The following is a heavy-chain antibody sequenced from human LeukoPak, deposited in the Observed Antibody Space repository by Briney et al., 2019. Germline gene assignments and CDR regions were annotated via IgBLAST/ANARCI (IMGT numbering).Heavy chain of an antibody. CDR3: AKESGSVWYLHYFDY. CDR1: GLTFSSYA. D-gene: IGHD6-19*01. V-gene: IGHV3-23*01. Sequence: TGGSLRLSCAASGLTFSSYAMSWVRQAPGKGLEWVSAISGSGGSTYYADSVKGRFTISRDNSKNTLYLQMNSLRAEDTAVYYCAKESGSVWYLHYFDYWGQGTLVTVSS. CDR2: ISGSGGST. J-gene: IGHJ4*02.